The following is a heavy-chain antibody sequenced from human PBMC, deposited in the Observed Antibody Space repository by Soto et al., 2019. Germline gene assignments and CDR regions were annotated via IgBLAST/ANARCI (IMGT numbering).Heavy chain of an antibody. CDR1: GGSISSYY. J-gene: IGHJ4*02. CDR3: ARGSDYDYVWGSYRNPSFDY. CDR2: IYYSGST. V-gene: IGHV4-59*01. Sequence: SSETLSLTCTVSGGSISSYYWSWIRQPPGKGLEWIGYIYYSGSTNYNPSLKSRVTISVDTSKNQFSLKLSSVTAADTAVYYCARGSDYDYVWGSYRNPSFDYWGQGTLVTVSS. D-gene: IGHD3-16*02.